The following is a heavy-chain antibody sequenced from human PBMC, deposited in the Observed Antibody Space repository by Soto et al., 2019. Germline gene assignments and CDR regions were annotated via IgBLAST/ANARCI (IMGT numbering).Heavy chain of an antibody. CDR3: SRDQVVPAAIYYYGMDV. Sequence: GRSLRLSCTASGFTFGDYAMSWVRQAPGKGLECVGFIRSKAYGGTTEYAASVKGRFTISRDDSKSIAYLQMNSLKTEDTAVYYCSRDQVVPAAIYYYGMDVWGQGTTVTVSS. D-gene: IGHD2-2*01. J-gene: IGHJ6*02. CDR2: IRSKAYGGTT. CDR1: GFTFGDYA. V-gene: IGHV3-49*04.